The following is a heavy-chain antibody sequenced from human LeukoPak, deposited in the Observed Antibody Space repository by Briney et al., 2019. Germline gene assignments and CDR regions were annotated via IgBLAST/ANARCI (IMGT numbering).Heavy chain of an antibody. V-gene: IGHV1-69*01. CDR2: IIPIFGTA. Sequence: SVKVSCKASGGTFSSYAISWVRQAPGQGLEWMGGIIPIFGTANYAQKFQGRVTITADESTSTAYMELSSLRSEDTAVYYCARGIAARSPLDYWGQGILVTVSS. J-gene: IGHJ4*02. CDR1: GGTFSSYA. D-gene: IGHD6-6*01. CDR3: ARGIAARSPLDY.